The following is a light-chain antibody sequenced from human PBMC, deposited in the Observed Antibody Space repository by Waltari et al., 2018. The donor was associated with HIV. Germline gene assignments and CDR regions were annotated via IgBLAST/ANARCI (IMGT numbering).Light chain of an antibody. CDR3: SSYTSSSTLV. V-gene: IGLV2-14*03. CDR1: SSDVGGYKY. CDR2: DVS. Sequence: QSALTQPASVSGSPGQSITISCTGTSSDVGGYKYGSWYQQHPGKAPKLMIYDVSSRPSGVSNRFSGSKSGNTASLTISGLQAEDEADYYCSSYTSSSTLVFGGGTKLTVL. J-gene: IGLJ3*02.